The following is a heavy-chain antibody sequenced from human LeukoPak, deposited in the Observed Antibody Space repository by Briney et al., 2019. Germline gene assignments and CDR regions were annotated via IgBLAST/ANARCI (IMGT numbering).Heavy chain of an antibody. CDR2: IKEDGGEK. CDR3: VRDRGYCSGGTCYALWDY. D-gene: IGHD2-15*01. J-gene: IGHJ4*02. V-gene: IGHV3-7*01. CDR1: GFTFSSYG. Sequence: SGGSLRLSCAASGFTFSSYGMHWVRQAPGKGLEWVAHIKEDGGEKHYVDPVKGRFTISRDNAKNSLYLQMNSLRAEDTAMYYCVRDRGYCSGGTCYALWDYWGQGTLVTVSS.